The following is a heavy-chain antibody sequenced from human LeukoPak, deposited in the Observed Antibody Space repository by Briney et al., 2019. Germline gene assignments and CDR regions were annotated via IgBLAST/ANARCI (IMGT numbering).Heavy chain of an antibody. CDR3: AKMTTMIRKGAFHI. Sequence: GGSLRLSCAGSGLTFGNYAIHWVRQAPGKGLEWVSPISGDGGSTYYADSMKGRFTISRDNSKNSLYLQMNSLRTEDTALYYCAKMTTMIRKGAFHIWGQGTMVTVSS. CDR2: ISGDGGST. D-gene: IGHD3-10*01. V-gene: IGHV3-43*02. J-gene: IGHJ3*02. CDR1: GLTFGNYA.